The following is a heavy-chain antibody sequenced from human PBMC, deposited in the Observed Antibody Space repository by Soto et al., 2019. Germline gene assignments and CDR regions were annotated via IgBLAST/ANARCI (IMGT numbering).Heavy chain of an antibody. D-gene: IGHD2-15*01. CDR3: ARDGSGEDCSGGKCCYFDY. V-gene: IGHV3-11*01. Sequence: QVQVVESGGGLVKPGGSLRLSCAASGFTFSDFFMSWVRQAPGKGLEWIAYISGSGSTIRYADSVKGRITISRDNAKNSVSLQMNSLRAEDTGVYYCARDGSGEDCSGGKCCYFDYWGLGTLVTVSS. CDR2: ISGSGSTI. CDR1: GFTFSDFF. J-gene: IGHJ4*02.